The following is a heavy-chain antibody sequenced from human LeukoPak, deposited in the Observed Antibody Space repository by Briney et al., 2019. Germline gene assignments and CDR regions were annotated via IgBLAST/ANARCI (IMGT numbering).Heavy chain of an antibody. V-gene: IGHV4-30-4*08. Sequence: PSQTLSLTCTVSGGSISSGDYYWSWIRQPPGKGLEWIGYICYSGSTYYNPSLKSRVTISVDTSKNQFSLKLSSVTAADTAVYYCARVRYDSSGYYSFHFDYWGQGTLVTVSS. D-gene: IGHD3-22*01. CDR1: GGSISSGDYY. J-gene: IGHJ4*02. CDR2: ICYSGST. CDR3: ARVRYDSSGYYSFHFDY.